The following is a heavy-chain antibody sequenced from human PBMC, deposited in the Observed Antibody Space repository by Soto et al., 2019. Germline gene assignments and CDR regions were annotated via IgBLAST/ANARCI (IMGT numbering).Heavy chain of an antibody. CDR1: GYSFTSYW. CDR2: IDPSDSYT. V-gene: IGHV5-10-1*01. Sequence: PGESLKISCKGSGYSFTSYWISWVRQMPGKGLEWMGRIDPSDSYTNYSPSFQGHVTISADKSISTAYLQWSSLKASDTAMYYCARHDGYFDWLISIDYWGQGTLVTVSS. J-gene: IGHJ4*02. D-gene: IGHD3-9*01. CDR3: ARHDGYFDWLISIDY.